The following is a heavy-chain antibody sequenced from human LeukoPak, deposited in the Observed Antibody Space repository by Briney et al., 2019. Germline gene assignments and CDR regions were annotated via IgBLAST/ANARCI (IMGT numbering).Heavy chain of an antibody. Sequence: GASVKVSCKVSGYTLTELSMHWVRQAPGKGLEWMGGFDPEDGETIYAQKFQGRVTMTEDTSTDTAYMELSSLRSEDTAVYYCATGDKWGSSQGVDYWGQGTLVTVSS. J-gene: IGHJ4*02. CDR2: FDPEDGET. V-gene: IGHV1-24*01. D-gene: IGHD6-6*01. CDR1: GYTLTELS. CDR3: ATGDKWGSSQGVDY.